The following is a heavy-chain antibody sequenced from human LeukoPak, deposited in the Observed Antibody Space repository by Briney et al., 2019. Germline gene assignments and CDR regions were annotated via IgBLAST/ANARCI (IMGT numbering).Heavy chain of an antibody. D-gene: IGHD5-12*01. J-gene: IGHJ4*02. Sequence: GGSLRLSCAASGFTVSCNYMSWHRQAPGKGLEWVSVIYSGGSTYYADCVKGRFTISRDNFKNTLSLQMNSLRAEDTAVYYCARDKEEATISDYWGQGTLVTVSS. CDR3: ARDKEEATISDY. V-gene: IGHV3-66*01. CDR1: GFTVSCNY. CDR2: IYSGGST.